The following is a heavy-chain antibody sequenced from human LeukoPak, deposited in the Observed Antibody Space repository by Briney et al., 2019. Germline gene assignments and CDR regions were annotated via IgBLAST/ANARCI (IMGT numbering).Heavy chain of an antibody. Sequence: TGGSLRLSCAASGFTFYSYGMHWVRQAPGKGLEWVAVISHDGSNIHYGDSVKGRFTISRDNSKNTLYLQMNSLRAEDTAVYYCAKDPYRVVVATGNYLDPWGQGTLVTVSS. D-gene: IGHD2-15*01. CDR3: AKDPYRVVVATGNYLDP. J-gene: IGHJ5*02. CDR2: ISHDGSNI. V-gene: IGHV3-30*18. CDR1: GFTFYSYG.